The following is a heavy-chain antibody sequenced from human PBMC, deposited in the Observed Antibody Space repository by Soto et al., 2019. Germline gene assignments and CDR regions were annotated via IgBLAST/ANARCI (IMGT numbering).Heavy chain of an antibody. J-gene: IGHJ4*02. CDR3: ASEYSSSSGFFGY. CDR1: GLTVSSSY. Sequence: GGSLRLSCAASGLTVSSSYMSWVRQAPGKGLQWVSVIYSAGSTYYANSVKGRFTISRDISTNMVYLQMSSPTDEDTAVYYCASEYSSSSGFFGYWGQGTLVTVSS. CDR2: IYSAGST. V-gene: IGHV3-53*01. D-gene: IGHD6-6*01.